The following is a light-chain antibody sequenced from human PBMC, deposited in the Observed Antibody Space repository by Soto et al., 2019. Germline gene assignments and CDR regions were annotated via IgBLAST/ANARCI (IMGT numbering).Light chain of an antibody. Sequence: DIQMTQSPSSLSASVGDRVTITCRASLTIGDSLSWFQQKAGKPPTLLIYGASALQSGVPARFSGSGSGTDFTLTISNMQREDFATYYCLQNYNLPRTFGQGTKV. CDR3: LQNYNLPRT. CDR2: GAS. J-gene: IGKJ1*01. V-gene: IGKV1-39*01. CDR1: LTIGDS.